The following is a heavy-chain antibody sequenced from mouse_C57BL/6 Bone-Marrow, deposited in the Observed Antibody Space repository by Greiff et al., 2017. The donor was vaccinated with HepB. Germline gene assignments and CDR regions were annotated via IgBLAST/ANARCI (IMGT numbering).Heavy chain of an antibody. D-gene: IGHD1-1*01. V-gene: IGHV5-17*01. CDR2: ISSGSSTI. J-gene: IGHJ3*01. CDR1: GFTFSDYG. CDR3: APYYYGSSSAWFAY. Sequence: EVQGLESGGGLVKPGGSLKLSCAASGFTFSDYGMHWVRQAPEKGLEWVAYISSGSSTIYYADTVKGRFTISRDNAKNTLFLQMTSLRSEDTAMYYCAPYYYGSSSAWFAYWGQGTLVTVSA.